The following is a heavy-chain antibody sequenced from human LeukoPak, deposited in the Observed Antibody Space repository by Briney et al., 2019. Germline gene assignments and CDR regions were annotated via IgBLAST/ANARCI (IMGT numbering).Heavy chain of an antibody. V-gene: IGHV4-59*01. J-gene: IGHJ3*02. CDR1: GGSISSYY. CDR2: IYYSGST. Sequence: SETLSLTXTVSGGSISSYYWSWIGQPPGKGLEWIGYIYYSGSTNYNPSLKSRVTISVDTSKNQFSLKLSSVTAADTAVYYCASCWNYVDAFDIWGQGTMVTVSS. D-gene: IGHD1-7*01. CDR3: ASCWNYVDAFDI.